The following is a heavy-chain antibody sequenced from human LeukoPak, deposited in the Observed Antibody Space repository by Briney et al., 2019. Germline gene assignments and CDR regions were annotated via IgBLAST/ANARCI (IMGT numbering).Heavy chain of an antibody. CDR2: ISGGGGNT. Sequence: PGGSLRLSCAASKFAFSSYAMSWVRQAPGKGLEWVSAISGGGGNTYYADSMKGRFTISRDNSKNTLYLQMNSLRAEDTAVYYCGKNRYSGSLSPFDIWGQGTMVTVSS. V-gene: IGHV3-23*01. CDR3: GKNRYSGSLSPFDI. J-gene: IGHJ3*02. D-gene: IGHD1-26*01. CDR1: KFAFSSYA.